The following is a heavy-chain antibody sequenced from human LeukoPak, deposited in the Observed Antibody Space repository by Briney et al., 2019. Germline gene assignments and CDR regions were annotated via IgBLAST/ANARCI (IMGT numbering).Heavy chain of an antibody. D-gene: IGHD3-10*01. CDR3: ARGGTGGMVRGPQQFYMDV. CDR2: IYTSGST. V-gene: IGHV4-4*07. CDR1: GGSISSYY. J-gene: IGHJ6*03. Sequence: PSETLSLTCTVSGGSISSYYWSWIRQPAGKGLEWIGRIYTSGSTNYNPSLKSRVTMSVDTSKNQLSLKLSSVTAADTAVYYCARGGTGGMVRGPQQFYMDVWGKGTTVTISS.